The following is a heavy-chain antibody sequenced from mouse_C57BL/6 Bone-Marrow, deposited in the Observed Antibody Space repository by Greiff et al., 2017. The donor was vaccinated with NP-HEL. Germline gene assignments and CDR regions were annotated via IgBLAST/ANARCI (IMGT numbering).Heavy chain of an antibody. J-gene: IGHJ1*03. CDR2: IDPENGDT. CDR1: GFNIKDDY. CDR3: TTLWGGWYFDV. Sequence: VQLKQSGAELVRPGASVKLSCTASGFNIKDDYMHWVKQRPEQGLEWIGWIDPENGDTEYASKFQGKATITADTSSNTAYLQLSSLTSEDTAVYYCTTLWGGWYFDVWGTGTTVTVSS. V-gene: IGHV14-4*01. D-gene: IGHD1-1*02.